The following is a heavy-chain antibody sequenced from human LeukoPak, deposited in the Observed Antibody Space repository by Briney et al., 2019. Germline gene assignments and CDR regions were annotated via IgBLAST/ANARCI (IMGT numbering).Heavy chain of an antibody. V-gene: IGHV3-11*01. CDR3: ARDSAYYYGLGSGLHYYYYYGMDV. CDR1: GFTFSDYY. J-gene: IGHJ6*02. Sequence: GGSLRLSCAASGFTFSDYYMSWIRQAPGKGLEWVSYISSSGSTIYYADSVKGRFTISRDNAKNSLYLQMNSLRAEDTAVYYCARDSAYYYGLGSGLHYYYYYGMDVWGQGTTVTVSS. D-gene: IGHD3-10*01. CDR2: ISSSGSTI.